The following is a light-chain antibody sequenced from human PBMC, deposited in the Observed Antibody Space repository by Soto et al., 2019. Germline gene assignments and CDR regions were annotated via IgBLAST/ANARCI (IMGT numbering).Light chain of an antibody. J-gene: IGKJ5*01. V-gene: IGKV1-5*03. CDR2: KAS. Sequence: DIQMTQSPSTLSASVGDIVTITCRASQSVTTWLAWYQQKPGKAPKLPIYKASNLESGLPSRFTGSGSGTEFTLTISSLQSDDFATYYCQQYSTYPITFGQGTRLEIK. CDR3: QQYSTYPIT. CDR1: QSVTTW.